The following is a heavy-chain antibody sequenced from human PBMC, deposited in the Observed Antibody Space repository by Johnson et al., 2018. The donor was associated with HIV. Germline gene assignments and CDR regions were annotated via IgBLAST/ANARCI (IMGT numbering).Heavy chain of an antibody. V-gene: IGHV3-30*04. J-gene: IGHJ3*02. Sequence: QVLLVESGGGVVQPGRSLRLSCAASGFTFSSYAMHWVRQAPGKGLEWVAVIWYDGSNKYYADSVKGRFTISRDNSKDTLYLQMNSLRAEDTAVYYCARDPSYDMAHTDGFDIWGQGTMVTVSS. CDR3: ARDPSYDMAHTDGFDI. D-gene: IGHD3-22*01. CDR1: GFTFSSYA. CDR2: IWYDGSNK.